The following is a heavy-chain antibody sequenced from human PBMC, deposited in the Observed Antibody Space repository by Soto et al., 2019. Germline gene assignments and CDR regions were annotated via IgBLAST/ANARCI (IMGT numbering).Heavy chain of an antibody. CDR2: INHSGST. CDR3: ARCQDWNHSDY. D-gene: IGHD1-1*01. V-gene: IGHV4-34*01. CDR1: GGSFSGYY. Sequence: QVQLQQWGAGLLKPSETLSLTCAVYGGSFSGYYWSWIRQPPGKGLEWIGEINHSGSTNYNPSLKRRVTRSVDTSNNQFSLKLSSVTAADPAVYYCARCQDWNHSDYWGQGTLVTVSS. J-gene: IGHJ4*02.